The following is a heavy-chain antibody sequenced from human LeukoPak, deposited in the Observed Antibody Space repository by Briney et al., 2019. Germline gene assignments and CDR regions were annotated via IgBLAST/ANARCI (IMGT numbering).Heavy chain of an antibody. D-gene: IGHD3-22*01. CDR2: IYPGDSDT. J-gene: IGHJ4*02. CDR1: GYSFTSYW. V-gene: IGHV5-51*01. Sequence: GESLKISCKGSGYSFTSYWIGWVRQMPGKGLEWMGIIYPGDSDTRYSPPFQGQVTISADKSISTAYLQWSSLKASDTAMYYCARLSKYYYDSSGYYPSYWGQGTLVTVSS. CDR3: ARLSKYYYDSSGYYPSY.